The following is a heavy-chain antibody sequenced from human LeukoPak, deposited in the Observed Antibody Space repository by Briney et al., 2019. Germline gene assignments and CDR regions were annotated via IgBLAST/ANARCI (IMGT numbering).Heavy chain of an antibody. CDR1: GFTFSNYG. CDR3: ARTWSFDY. J-gene: IGHJ4*02. Sequence: GGCLRLSCGASGFTFSNYGMSWVRQAPGKGLEWVSAIGGSGDSTNYADSVKGRFTISRDNSKHTLYLQMNSLRVEDTAVYYCARTWSFDYWGQGTLATVSS. CDR2: IGGSGDST. V-gene: IGHV3-23*01. D-gene: IGHD1-14*01.